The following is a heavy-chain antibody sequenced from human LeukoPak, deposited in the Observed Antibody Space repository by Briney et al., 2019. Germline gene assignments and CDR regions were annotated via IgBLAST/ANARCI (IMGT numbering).Heavy chain of an antibody. D-gene: IGHD3-22*01. J-gene: IGHJ4*02. V-gene: IGHV1-69*05. CDR3: ARGPYYYDSSGYYYFDY. CDR1: GGTFSSYA. CDR2: IIPIFGTA. Sequence: EASVKVSCKASGGTFSSYAISWVRQAPGQGLEWMGGIIPIFGTANYAQKFQGRVTITTDESTSTAYMELSSLRSEDTAVYYCARGPYYYDSSGYYYFDYWGQGTQVTVSS.